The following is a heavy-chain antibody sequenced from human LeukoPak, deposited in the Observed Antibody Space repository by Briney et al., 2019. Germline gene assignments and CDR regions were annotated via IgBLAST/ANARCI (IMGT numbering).Heavy chain of an antibody. CDR2: INPNSGGT. J-gene: IGHJ4*02. V-gene: IGHV1-2*02. CDR1: GYTFTGYY. CDR3: ARDLDYDSSGYLLNY. Sequence: ASVKLSCAASGYTFTGYYMHWVRQAPGQGLEWMGWINPNSGGTNYAQKFQGRVTMTRDTSISTAYMELSRLRSDDTAVYYCARDLDYDSSGYLLNYWGQGTLVTVSS. D-gene: IGHD3-22*01.